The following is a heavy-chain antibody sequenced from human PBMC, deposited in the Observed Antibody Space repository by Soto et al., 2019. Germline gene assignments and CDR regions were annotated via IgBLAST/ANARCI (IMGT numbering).Heavy chain of an antibody. CDR3: ARPEGYYGSGSGYFDL. Sequence: QLQLQESGPGLVKPSETLSLTCTVSGGSISSSSYYWGWIRQPPGKGLEWIGSIYYSGSTYYNPSLKSRVTISVDTSKNQFSLKLSSVTAADTAVYYCARPEGYYGSGSGYFDLWGRGTLVTVSS. CDR1: GGSISSSSYY. CDR2: IYYSGST. V-gene: IGHV4-39*01. D-gene: IGHD3-10*01. J-gene: IGHJ2*01.